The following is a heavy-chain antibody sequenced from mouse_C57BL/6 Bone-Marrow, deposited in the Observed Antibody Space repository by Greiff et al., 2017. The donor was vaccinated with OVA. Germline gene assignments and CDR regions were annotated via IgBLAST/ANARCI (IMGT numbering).Heavy chain of an antibody. CDR3: ARRNDGYEVSYFDY. CDR1: GYTFTDYY. D-gene: IGHD2-3*01. CDR2: INPNNGGT. Sequence: EVQLQQSGPELVKPGASVKISCKASGYTFTDYYMNWVKQSHGKSLEWIGDINPNNGGTSYNQKFKGKATLTVDKSSSTAYMELRSLTSEDSAVYYCARRNDGYEVSYFDYWGQGTTLTVSS. V-gene: IGHV1-26*01. J-gene: IGHJ2*01.